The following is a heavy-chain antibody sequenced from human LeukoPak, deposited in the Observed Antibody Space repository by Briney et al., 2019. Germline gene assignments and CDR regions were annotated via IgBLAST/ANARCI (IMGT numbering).Heavy chain of an antibody. V-gene: IGHV3-23*01. CDR3: AKSPFDWYFDL. CDR1: GFTFSSYA. Sequence: GGSLRLSCAASGFTFSSYAINWVRQAPGKGLEWVSAISGSGGSTYYADSVKGRFTISRDNSKNTLYLQMNSLRAEDTAVYYCAKSPFDWYFDLWGRGTLVAVSS. CDR2: ISGSGGST. J-gene: IGHJ2*01.